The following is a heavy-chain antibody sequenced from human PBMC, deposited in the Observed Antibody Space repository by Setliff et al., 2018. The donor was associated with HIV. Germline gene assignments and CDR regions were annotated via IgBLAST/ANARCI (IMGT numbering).Heavy chain of an antibody. D-gene: IGHD3-10*01. V-gene: IGHV1-2*02. CDR2: INPNSGGT. J-gene: IGHJ6*03. CDR1: GYTFTGYY. CDR3: ARGLGVRGVYYYYYMDV. Sequence: ASVKVSCKASGYTFTGYYMHWVRQAPGQGLEWMGWINPNSGGTTYAQKFQGRVTMTRDTSINTAFMELSRLRSEDTAVYYCARGLGVRGVYYYYYMDVWGKGTTVTVSS.